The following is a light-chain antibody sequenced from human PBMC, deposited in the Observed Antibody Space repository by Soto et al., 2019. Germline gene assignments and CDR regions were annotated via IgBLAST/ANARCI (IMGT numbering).Light chain of an antibody. CDR2: EAS. Sequence: IVLTQSPGTLTLSPGERATLSCRASQSVSGSFLAWYQQKPGQAPRLLIYEASTRATGIPDRFSGSGSGTDFTLTISSLEPEDFAGYYCQQYGRSPPFTFGPGTKVDI. CDR3: QQYGRSPPFT. V-gene: IGKV3-20*01. J-gene: IGKJ3*01. CDR1: QSVSGSF.